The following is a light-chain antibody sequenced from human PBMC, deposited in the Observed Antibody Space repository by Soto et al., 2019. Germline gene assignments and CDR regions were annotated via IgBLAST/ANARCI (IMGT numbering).Light chain of an antibody. Sequence: ALTQSPCTLSLSPGARATLSCRASQSIDKNYLTWYPQKPGQGPRVLIYDASTRATGIPDRLSGSGSGTDVTLIISRLEPEDFAVYYCQQYGSSPWTFSQGTKVDIK. V-gene: IGKV3-20*01. J-gene: IGKJ1*01. CDR1: QSIDKNY. CDR3: QQYGSSPWT. CDR2: DAS.